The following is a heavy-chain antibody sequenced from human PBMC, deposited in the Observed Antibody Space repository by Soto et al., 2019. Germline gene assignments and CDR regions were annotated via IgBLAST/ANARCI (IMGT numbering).Heavy chain of an antibody. V-gene: IGHV3-66*01. D-gene: IGHD6-19*01. CDR1: GFTVSSNY. CDR2: IYSGGST. J-gene: IGHJ4*02. Sequence: EVQLVESGGGLVQPGGSLRLSCAASGFTVSSNYMSWVRQAPGNGLEWVSVIYSGGSTYYADSVKGRFTISRDNSKNTLYLQMNSLRAEDTAVYYCAREQLAVAGTAMGYWGQGTLVTVSS. CDR3: AREQLAVAGTAMGY.